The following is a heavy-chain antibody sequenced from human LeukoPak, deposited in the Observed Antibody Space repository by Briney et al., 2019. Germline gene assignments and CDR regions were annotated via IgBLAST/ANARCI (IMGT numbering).Heavy chain of an antibody. D-gene: IGHD3-22*01. CDR1: GYTFTGYY. CDR3: ARDARRNYYDSSGHRGTSWFDP. Sequence: ASVKVSCKASGYTFTGYYMRWVRQAPGQGLEWMGWINPNSGGTNYAQKLQGRVTMTTDTSTSTAYMELRSLRSDDTAVYYCARDARRNYYDSSGHRGTSWFDPWGQGTLVTVSS. CDR2: INPNSGGT. V-gene: IGHV1-2*02. J-gene: IGHJ5*02.